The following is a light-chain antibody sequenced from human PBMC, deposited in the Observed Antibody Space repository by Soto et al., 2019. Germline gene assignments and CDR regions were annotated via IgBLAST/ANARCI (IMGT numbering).Light chain of an antibody. J-gene: IGKJ1*01. CDR3: QQYDSYSWT. CDR2: DAS. Sequence: DTQMTQSPSTLSGSIGDRVTITCRASRSISTWVAWYQQKSGKAPKLLISDASDLARGVPSRFSGTGSGTEFSLTISSLQPDDFATYYCQQYDSYSWTFGQWTKVEIK. CDR1: RSISTW. V-gene: IGKV1-5*01.